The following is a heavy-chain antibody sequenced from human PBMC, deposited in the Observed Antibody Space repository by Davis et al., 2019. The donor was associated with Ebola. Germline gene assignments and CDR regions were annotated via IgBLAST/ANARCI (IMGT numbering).Heavy chain of an antibody. V-gene: IGHV3-23*01. CDR1: GFTFSSYA. Sequence: GESLKISCAASGFTFSSYAMTWVRQAPGKGLEWVSCISGSGGTTEYADSAKGRFTISRDNAKNTVYLQMNSLRAEDTAVYFCARTDTALVTDYFDYWGQGTLVTVSS. D-gene: IGHD5-18*01. J-gene: IGHJ4*02. CDR2: ISGSGGTT. CDR3: ARTDTALVTDYFDY.